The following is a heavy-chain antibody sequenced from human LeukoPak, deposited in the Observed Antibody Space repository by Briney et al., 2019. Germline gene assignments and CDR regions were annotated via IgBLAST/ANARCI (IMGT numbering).Heavy chain of an antibody. CDR3: AIQGSYFDY. Sequence: GESLKISFKGSGYHFTSYWIAWVRQMPGKGLEWMGIIYPGDSDTRYSPSFQGQVTISADKSISTAYLQWSSLKASYTAMYCCAIQGSYFDYWAQGAPVTVSS. CDR2: IYPGDSDT. CDR1: GYHFTSYW. J-gene: IGHJ4*02. V-gene: IGHV5-51*01.